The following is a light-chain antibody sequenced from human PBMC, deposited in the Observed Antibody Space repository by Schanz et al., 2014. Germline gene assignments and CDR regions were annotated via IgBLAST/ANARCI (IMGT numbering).Light chain of an antibody. CDR1: SSDVGGYNY. V-gene: IGLV2-14*01. Sequence: QSALTQPASVSGSPGQSITISCTGTSSDVGGYNYVSWYQQHPGRAPKLMIYDVSNRPSGVSNRFSGSKSGNTASLTISGLQAEDGGDYYCGSYSSSSTWVFGGGTKLTVL. CDR2: DVS. J-gene: IGLJ3*02. CDR3: GSYSSSSTWV.